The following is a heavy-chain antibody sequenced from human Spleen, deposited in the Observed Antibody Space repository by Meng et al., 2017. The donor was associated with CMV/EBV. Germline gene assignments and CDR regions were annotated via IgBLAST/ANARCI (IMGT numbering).Heavy chain of an antibody. J-gene: IGHJ4*02. CDR3: ARSPMRFLEWFHDS. CDR1: GFTFSSYA. D-gene: IGHD3-3*01. V-gene: IGHV3-30*04. Sequence: LSLTCAASGFTFSSYAFHWVRQAPGKGLEWVAVISHDGKYKYFVDSVKGRFTISRDNSKNTLYLQMNSLRVEDSAVYYCARSPMRFLEWFHDSWGQGTLVTVSS. CDR2: ISHDGKYK.